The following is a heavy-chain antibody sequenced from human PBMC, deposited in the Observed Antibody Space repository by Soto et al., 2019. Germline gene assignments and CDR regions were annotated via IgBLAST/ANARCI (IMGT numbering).Heavy chain of an antibody. Sequence: PSETLSLTCTVSGASISRYYWSWIRQSPGKGLEWIGYLYNTGSTIYNPSLKSRVTISVDTSKNQFSLKLSSVTAADTAVYYCAAGLRFYNWFDPWGQGTLVTVSS. CDR1: GASISRYY. CDR2: LYNTGST. J-gene: IGHJ5*02. CDR3: AAGLRFYNWFDP. D-gene: IGHD3-3*01. V-gene: IGHV4-59*08.